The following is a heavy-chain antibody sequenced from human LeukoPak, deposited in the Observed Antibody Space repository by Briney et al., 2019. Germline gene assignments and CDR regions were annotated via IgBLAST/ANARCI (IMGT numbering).Heavy chain of an antibody. Sequence: ASVKVSCKASGYTFSSNDINWVRQATGQGLEWMGWMNPHSGNTGYAQKFQGRVTITRNSSISTAYMELSSLRSDDTAVYYCARDRRWTAVPFIDYWGQGTLVTVSS. CDR1: GYTFSSND. V-gene: IGHV1-8*01. D-gene: IGHD4-23*01. J-gene: IGHJ4*02. CDR2: MNPHSGNT. CDR3: ARDRRWTAVPFIDY.